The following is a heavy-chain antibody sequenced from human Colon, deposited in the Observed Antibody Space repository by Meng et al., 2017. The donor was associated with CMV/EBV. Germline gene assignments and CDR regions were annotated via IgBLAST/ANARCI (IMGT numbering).Heavy chain of an antibody. V-gene: IGHV1-69*04. CDR3: ARDLLWGSSSTYFDY. CDR2: ISPTLGIV. J-gene: IGHJ4*02. D-gene: IGHD6-6*01. CDR1: GGTFSSYS. Sequence: SGGTFSSYSISWVRQAPGQGLEWMGRISPTLGIVNYAQKFQDRVTVTADISASTAYMELSSLRSEDTAVYYCARDLLWGSSSTYFDYWGQGTLVTVSS.